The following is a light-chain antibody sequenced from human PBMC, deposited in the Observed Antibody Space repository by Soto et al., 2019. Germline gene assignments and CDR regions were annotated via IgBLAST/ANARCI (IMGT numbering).Light chain of an antibody. J-gene: IGLJ7*01. CDR1: NIGSKT. CDR3: QMWDGSSDHVV. Sequence: SYELTQPPSVSVAPGQTARITCGENNIGSKTVHWYQQKPGQAPVLVLYDDRDRPSGIPERFSGSNSGNTATLTISRVEVGDEADYYCQMWDGSSDHVVFGGGTQLTV. V-gene: IGLV3-21*02. CDR2: DDR.